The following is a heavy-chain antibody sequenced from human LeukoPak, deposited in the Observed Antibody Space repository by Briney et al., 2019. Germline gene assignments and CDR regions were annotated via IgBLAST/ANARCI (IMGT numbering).Heavy chain of an antibody. Sequence: PSDTLSLTHPASVASMNTHYWSWLRQPPGKGLAGIGYMLDTVTTKDNPSLKSRFTLSADTSKNQFSLRLTSVTAADTAVYYCAAIKRGNIFGYFDFWGQGIPVTVSS. CDR2: MLDTVTT. CDR3: AAIKRGNIFGYFDF. D-gene: IGHD5-18*01. V-gene: IGHV4-59*07. CDR1: VASMNTHY. J-gene: IGHJ4*02.